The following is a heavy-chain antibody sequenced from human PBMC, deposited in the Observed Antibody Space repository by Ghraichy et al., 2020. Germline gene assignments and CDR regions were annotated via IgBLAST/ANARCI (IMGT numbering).Heavy chain of an antibody. D-gene: IGHD2-2*01. V-gene: IGHV4-31*03. CDR3: ARGPAAAPMYFQH. CDR1: GGSISSGGYY. J-gene: IGHJ1*01. Sequence: QTLSLTCTVSGGSISSGGYYWSWIRQHPGKGLEWIGYIYYSGSTYYNPSLKSRVTISVDTSKNQFSLKLSSVTAADTAVYYCARGPAAAPMYFQHWGQGTLVTVSS. CDR2: IYYSGST.